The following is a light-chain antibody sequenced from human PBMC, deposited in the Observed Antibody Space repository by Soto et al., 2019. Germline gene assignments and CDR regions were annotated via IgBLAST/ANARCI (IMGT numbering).Light chain of an antibody. CDR2: STD. V-gene: IGLV1-44*01. Sequence: QSVLTQPPSASGTPGQRVTISCSGSSSNIGSNTVNWYQQIPGTAPKLLIYSTDQRPSGVPDRFSGSKSGTSATLGITGFQTGDEADYYCGSWDSSLSAYVFGTGTKLTVL. J-gene: IGLJ1*01. CDR3: GSWDSSLSAYV. CDR1: SSNIGSNT.